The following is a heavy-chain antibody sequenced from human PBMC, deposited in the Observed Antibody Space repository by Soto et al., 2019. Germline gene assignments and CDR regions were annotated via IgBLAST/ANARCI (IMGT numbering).Heavy chain of an antibody. J-gene: IGHJ4*02. CDR1: GGTFSSYA. D-gene: IGHD4-4*01. Sequence: ASVKGSCKASGGTFSSYAISWVRQAPGQGLEWMGGIIPIFGTANYAQKFQGRVTITADESTSTAYMELSSLRSEDTAVYYCAILLDYSNLIAYWGKGTMVVVSS. CDR2: IIPIFGTA. CDR3: AILLDYSNLIAY. V-gene: IGHV1-69*13.